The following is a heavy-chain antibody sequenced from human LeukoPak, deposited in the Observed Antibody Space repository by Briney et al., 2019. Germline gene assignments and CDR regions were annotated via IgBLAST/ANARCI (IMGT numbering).Heavy chain of an antibody. CDR3: ARDRAVLWFGEETKDQYYYYYMDV. CDR2: IYTSGST. D-gene: IGHD3-10*01. V-gene: IGHV4-4*07. Sequence: SETLSLTCTVSGGSISSYYWSWIRQPAGKGLEWIGRIYTSGSTNYNPSLKSRVTMSVDTSKNQFSLKLSSVTAADTAVYYCARDRAVLWFGEETKDQYYYYYMDVWGKGTTVTISS. CDR1: GGSISSYY. J-gene: IGHJ6*03.